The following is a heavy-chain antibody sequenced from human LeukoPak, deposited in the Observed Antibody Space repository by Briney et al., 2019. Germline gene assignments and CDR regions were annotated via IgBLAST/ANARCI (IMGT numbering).Heavy chain of an antibody. CDR2: IRIKANNYAT. CDR1: GFNVSDSA. Sequence: PGGSLKLSXAASGFNVSDSALHWVRQASGKGLEWVGRIRIKANNYATAYAASVEGRFTVSRDDSKNTAYLQMNSLKTEDTAVYYCAKVYGTTSRPPPLAYYYYYYYMDVWGKGTTVTVSS. D-gene: IGHD3-3*02. CDR3: AKVYGTTSRPPPLAYYYYYYYMDV. J-gene: IGHJ6*03. V-gene: IGHV3-73*01.